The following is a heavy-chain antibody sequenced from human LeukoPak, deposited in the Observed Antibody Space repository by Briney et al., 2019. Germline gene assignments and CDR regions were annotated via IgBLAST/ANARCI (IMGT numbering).Heavy chain of an antibody. CDR3: ARVHFKSYGSGTNWFDP. Sequence: PGGSLRLSCAASGFTFSSYSMNWVRQAPGKGLEWVSSISSSSSYIYYADSVKGRFTISRDNAKNSLYLQMNSLRAEDTAVYYYARVHFKSYGSGTNWFDPWGQGTLVTVSS. V-gene: IGHV3-21*01. D-gene: IGHD3-10*01. CDR1: GFTFSSYS. CDR2: ISSSSSYI. J-gene: IGHJ5*02.